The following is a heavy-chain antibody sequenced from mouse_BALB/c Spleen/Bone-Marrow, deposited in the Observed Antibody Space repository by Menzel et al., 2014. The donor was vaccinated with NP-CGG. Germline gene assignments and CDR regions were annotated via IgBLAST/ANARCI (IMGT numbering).Heavy chain of an antibody. Sequence: EVKVEESGGGLVQPGGSMKLSCVASGFTFRNYWMNWVRQSPEKGLEWVAEIRLKSNNYATHYAESVNGRFTISRDDSKSSVYLQMNNLRAEDTGIYYCTRGIYYGNFYAMDYWGQGTSVTVAS. J-gene: IGHJ4*01. CDR3: TRGIYYGNFYAMDY. CDR2: IRLKSNNYAT. V-gene: IGHV6-6*02. CDR1: GFTFRNYW. D-gene: IGHD2-1*01.